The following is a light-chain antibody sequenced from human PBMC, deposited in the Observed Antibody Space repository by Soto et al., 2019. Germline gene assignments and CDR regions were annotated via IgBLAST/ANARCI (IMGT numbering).Light chain of an antibody. J-gene: IGKJ1*01. CDR1: QAIDTH. CDR2: RSS. V-gene: IGKV1-39*01. Sequence: DVQMTQYPSSLSASLGDRVTITCRASQAIDTHLSWYQQKPWKAPNLLIFRSSVLRGVVTSRFGGSGSGTDFTPTTINLQPDAFATCSCQQSSISPRTAGKGTTLEI. CDR3: QQSSISPRT.